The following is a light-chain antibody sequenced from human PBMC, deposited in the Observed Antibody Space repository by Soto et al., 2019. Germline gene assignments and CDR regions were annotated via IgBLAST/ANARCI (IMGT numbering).Light chain of an antibody. CDR1: SSDVGGYNY. V-gene: IGLV2-14*03. CDR3: SSYRTSNTRQIV. CDR2: DVS. Sequence: QSALTQPASVSGSPGQSITISCTGTSSDVGGYNYVSWYQHHPGKTPKLIIYDVSNRPSGVSNRFSGSKSGNTASLSISGLHLEDEADYYCSSYRTSNTRQIVCGTGTKVTVL. J-gene: IGLJ1*01.